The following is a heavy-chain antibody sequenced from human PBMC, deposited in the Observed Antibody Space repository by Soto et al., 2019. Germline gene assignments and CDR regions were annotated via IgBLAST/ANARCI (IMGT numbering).Heavy chain of an antibody. CDR2: INHSGST. CDR1: GGSFSGYY. J-gene: IGHJ4*02. V-gene: IGHV4-34*01. D-gene: IGHD6-19*01. Sequence: QVQLQQWGAGLLKPSETLSLTCAVYGGSFSGYYWSWIRQPPGKGLEWIGEINHSGSTNYNPSLKSRVTISVDTSKNQFSLKLSSVTAADTAVYYCAGVGWYPRRPAPDYWGQGTLVTVSS. CDR3: AGVGWYPRRPAPDY.